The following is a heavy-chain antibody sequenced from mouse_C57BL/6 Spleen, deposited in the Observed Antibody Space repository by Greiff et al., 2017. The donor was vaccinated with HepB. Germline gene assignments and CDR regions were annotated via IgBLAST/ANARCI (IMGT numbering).Heavy chain of an antibody. Sequence: EVQLQQSGAELVRPGASVKLSCTASGFNIKDDYMHWVKQRPEQGLEWIGWIDPENGDTEYASKFQGKATITADTSSNTAYLQLSSLTSEDTAVYYCTTERGLSNYAGYWGQGTTLTVSS. CDR3: TTERGLSNYAGY. J-gene: IGHJ2*01. D-gene: IGHD2-5*01. CDR1: GFNIKDDY. V-gene: IGHV14-4*01. CDR2: IDPENGDT.